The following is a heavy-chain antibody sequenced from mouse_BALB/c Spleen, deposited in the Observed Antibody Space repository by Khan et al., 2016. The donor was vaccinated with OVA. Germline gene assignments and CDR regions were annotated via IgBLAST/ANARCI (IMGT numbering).Heavy chain of an antibody. D-gene: IGHD2-3*01. V-gene: IGHV14-3*02. CDR3: AHPSYDPRNFDV. CDR1: GFNIKDTY. CDR2: IAPANGNT. Sequence: EVELVESGAELVKPGASVKLSCTASGFNIKDTYMHWVKQRPEQGLEWIGRIAPANGNTKYDPKFHGKATIKADTSSITAYLQLSSLTSEDTAVYCGAHPSYDPRNFDVWGAGTTVTVSS. J-gene: IGHJ1*01.